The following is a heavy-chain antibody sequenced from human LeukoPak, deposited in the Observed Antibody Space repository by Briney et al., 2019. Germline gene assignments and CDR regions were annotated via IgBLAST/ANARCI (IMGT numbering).Heavy chain of an antibody. CDR2: IWYGGSNK. J-gene: IGHJ4*02. CDR3: ASISGWSNGDFDY. D-gene: IGHD6-13*01. V-gene: IGHV3-33*01. Sequence: GRSLRLSCAASGFTFSSYGMHWVRQAPGKGLEWVAVIWYGGSNKYYADSVKGRFTISRDNSKNTLYLQMNSLRAEDTAVYYCASISGWSNGDFDYWGQGTLVTVSS. CDR1: GFTFSSYG.